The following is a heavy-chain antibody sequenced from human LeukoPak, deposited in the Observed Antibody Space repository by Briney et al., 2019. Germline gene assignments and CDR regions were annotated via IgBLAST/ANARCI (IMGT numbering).Heavy chain of an antibody. V-gene: IGHV4-30-4*01. D-gene: IGHD2-2*02. CDR1: GGSISSGDYY. J-gene: IGHJ4*02. Sequence: SETLSLTCTVSGGSISSGDYYWSWIRQPPGKGLEWIGYIYYSGSTYYNPSLKSRVTISVDTSKNQFSLKLSSVTAADTAVYYCASRLNSPLYDFDYWGQGTLVTVSP. CDR3: ASRLNSPLYDFDY. CDR2: IYYSGST.